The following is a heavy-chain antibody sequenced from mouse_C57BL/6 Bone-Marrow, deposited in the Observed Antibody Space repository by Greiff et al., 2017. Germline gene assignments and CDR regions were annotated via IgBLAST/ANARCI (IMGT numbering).Heavy chain of an antibody. CDR2: IDPETGGT. Sequence: VQLQQSGAELVRPGASVTLSCKASGYTFTDYEMHWVKQTPVHGLEWIGAIDPETGGTAYNQKFKGKAILTADKSSSTAYMELRSLTSEDSAVYYCTKERHSSAAWFAYWGQGTLVTVSA. CDR1: GYTFTDYE. V-gene: IGHV1-15*01. CDR3: TKERHSSAAWFAY. J-gene: IGHJ3*01. D-gene: IGHD3-2*02.